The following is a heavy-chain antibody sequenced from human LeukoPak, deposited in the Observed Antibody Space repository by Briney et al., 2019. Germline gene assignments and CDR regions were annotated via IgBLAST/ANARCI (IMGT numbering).Heavy chain of an antibody. CDR2: ISGSGGST. J-gene: IGHJ4*02. CDR1: GFTFSSYA. D-gene: IGHD6-13*01. CDR3: AKGGQLVLGVDY. Sequence: GGSLRLSCAASGFTFSSYAMSWVRQAPGKGLEWVSDISGSGGSTYYADSVKGRFTISRDNSKNTLYLQMNSLRAEDTAVYYCAKGGQLVLGVDYWGQGTLVTVSS. V-gene: IGHV3-23*01.